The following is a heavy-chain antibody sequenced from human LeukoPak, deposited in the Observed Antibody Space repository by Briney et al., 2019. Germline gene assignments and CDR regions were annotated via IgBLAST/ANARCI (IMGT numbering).Heavy chain of an antibody. CDR2: IWYDGSNK. Sequence: PGGSLRLSCAASGFTFSGYGMHWVRKAPGKGLEWVAVIWYDGSNKYYADSVKGRFTISRDNSKNTLYLQMNSLRAEDTAVYYCARDRSGSSSALDYWGQGTLVTVSS. D-gene: IGHD6-6*01. CDR1: GFTFSGYG. V-gene: IGHV3-33*01. J-gene: IGHJ4*02. CDR3: ARDRSGSSSALDY.